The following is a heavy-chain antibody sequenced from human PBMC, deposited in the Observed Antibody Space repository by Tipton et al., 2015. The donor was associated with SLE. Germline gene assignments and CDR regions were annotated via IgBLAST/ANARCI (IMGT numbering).Heavy chain of an antibody. V-gene: IGHV4-34*01. CDR3: ARGGRAPLRSSWSNAFDI. CDR1: GGSFSGYY. Sequence: TLSLTCAVYGGSFSGYYWSWIRQPPGKGLEWIGEINHSGSTNYNPSLKSRVTISVDTSKNQFSLKLSSVTAEDTAVYYCARGGRAPLRSSWSNAFDIWGQGTMVTVSS. D-gene: IGHD6-13*01. J-gene: IGHJ3*02. CDR2: INHSGST.